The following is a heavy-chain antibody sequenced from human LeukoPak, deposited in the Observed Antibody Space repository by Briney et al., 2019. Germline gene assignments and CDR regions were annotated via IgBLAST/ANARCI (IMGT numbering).Heavy chain of an antibody. Sequence: SETLSLTCTVSGGSISSSSYYWGWIRQPPGKGLEWIGSIYYSGSTNYNPSLKSRVTISVDTSKNQFSLKLSSVTAADTAVHYCARAPHYSSGWYRYWGQGTLVTVSS. CDR1: GGSISSSSYY. V-gene: IGHV4-39*07. D-gene: IGHD6-19*01. CDR3: ARAPHYSSGWYRY. J-gene: IGHJ4*02. CDR2: IYYSGST.